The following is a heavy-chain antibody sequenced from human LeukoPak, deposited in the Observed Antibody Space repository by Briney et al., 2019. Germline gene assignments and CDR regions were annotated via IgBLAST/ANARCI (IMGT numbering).Heavy chain of an antibody. V-gene: IGHV4-4*02. CDR3: ARESLTWLQSRTSWFDP. CDR2: IFHSGST. CDR1: GGSISSGNW. D-gene: IGHD5-24*01. Sequence: PSGTLSLTCAVSGGSISSGNWWSWVRQPPGKGLEWIGEIFHSGSTNYNPSLKSRLTISLDTSKNQFSLRLSSVTAADTAVYYCARESLTWLQSRTSWFDPWGQGTLVTVSS. J-gene: IGHJ5*02.